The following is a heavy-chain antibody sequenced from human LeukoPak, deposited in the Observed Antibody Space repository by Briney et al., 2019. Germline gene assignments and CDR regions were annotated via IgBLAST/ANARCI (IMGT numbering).Heavy chain of an antibody. Sequence: PSQTLSLSCTVSGGSITSGAYYWSWIRQPPGKGLEWIVYIYYSGSTYYHPSLKSRVTISVDTSKNQFSLKLSSVTAADTAVYYCARGFLSPRDQDLEPWGQGTLVSVSS. D-gene: IGHD2/OR15-2a*01. J-gene: IGHJ5*02. CDR1: GGSITSGAYY. CDR2: IYYSGST. CDR3: ARGFLSPRDQDLEP. V-gene: IGHV4-30-4*01.